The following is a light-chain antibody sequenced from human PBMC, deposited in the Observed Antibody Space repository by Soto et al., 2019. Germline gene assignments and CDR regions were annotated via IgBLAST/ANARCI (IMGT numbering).Light chain of an antibody. CDR2: NAS. V-gene: IGKV3-20*01. Sequence: EIVLTQSPGTLSLSPGERATLSCRASQSVDSDFLAWYQQKSGQAPRLLIYNASRRAAGIPDRFSGSGSGTDFTISSSILEPEDFAVYFCQEYGDSSLYSFGQGTNVEIK. CDR3: QEYGDSSLYS. J-gene: IGKJ2*01. CDR1: QSVDSDF.